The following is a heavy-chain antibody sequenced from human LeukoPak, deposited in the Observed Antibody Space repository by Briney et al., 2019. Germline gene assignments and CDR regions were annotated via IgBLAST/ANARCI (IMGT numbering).Heavy chain of an antibody. CDR3: ARDLGLDGD. CDR2: ISSSSSTI. J-gene: IGHJ4*02. CDR1: GFTFSSYW. D-gene: IGHD2-2*03. Sequence: PTGGSLRLSCAASGFTFSSYWMSWVRQAPGKGLEWVSYISSSSSTIYYADSVKGRFTISRDNAKNSLYLQMNSLRAEDTAVYYCARDLGLDGDWGQGTLVTVSS. V-gene: IGHV3-48*01.